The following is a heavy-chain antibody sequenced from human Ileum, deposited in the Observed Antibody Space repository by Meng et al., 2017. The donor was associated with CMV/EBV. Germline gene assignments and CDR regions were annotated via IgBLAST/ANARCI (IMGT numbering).Heavy chain of an antibody. CDR3: ARGPFGRYNRYDY. CDR1: GYTFTNDD. CDR2: MNPNSGDT. D-gene: IGHD1-1*01. J-gene: IGHJ4*02. V-gene: IGHV1-8*03. Sequence: KAAGYTFTNDDIDWVRQAPGQGLEWMGWMNPNSGDTGYAQKFQGRVTFTRDTSITTAYLELSSLSSEDAAVYYCARGPFGRYNRYDYWGQGTLVTVSS.